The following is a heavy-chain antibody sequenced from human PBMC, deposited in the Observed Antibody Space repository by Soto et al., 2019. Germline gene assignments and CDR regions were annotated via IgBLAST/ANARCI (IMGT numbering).Heavy chain of an antibody. CDR1: GGSFSGYY. D-gene: IGHD1-26*01. V-gene: IGHV4-34*01. CDR2: INQSGST. J-gene: IGHJ5*01. Sequence: KPSETLSLTCAVYGGSFSGYYWSWIRQPSGKGLEWIGEINQSGSTDYNPSLKSRVTISLDTSKNQFSLKLSSVTAADTAVYYCARAFLSRVVGADWFDSWGQGTLVTVSS. CDR3: ARAFLSRVVGADWFDS.